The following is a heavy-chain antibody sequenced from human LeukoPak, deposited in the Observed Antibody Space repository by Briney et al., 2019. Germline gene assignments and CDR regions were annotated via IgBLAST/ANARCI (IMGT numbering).Heavy chain of an antibody. CDR3: ARDLGSGSYSNWFDP. J-gene: IGHJ5*02. D-gene: IGHD3-10*01. CDR2: INSDGSST. CDR1: GFTFSSYW. Sequence: GGSLRLSCAASGFTFSSYWMHWVRQAPGKGLVWVSRINSDGSSTSYADSVKGRFTISRDNAKNTLYLQMNSLRAEDTAVYYCARDLGSGSYSNWFDPWGQGTLVTVSS. V-gene: IGHV3-74*01.